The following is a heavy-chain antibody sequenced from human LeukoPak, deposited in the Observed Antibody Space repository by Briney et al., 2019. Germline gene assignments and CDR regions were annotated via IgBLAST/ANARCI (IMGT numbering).Heavy chain of an antibody. Sequence: SETLSLTCTVSGGSISSYYWSWIRQPPGKRLEWIGYIYYSGSTNYNPSLKSRVTISVDTSKNQFSLKLSSVTAADTAVYYCARGTYYFDYWGQGTLVTVSS. J-gene: IGHJ4*02. D-gene: IGHD1-14*01. CDR1: GGSISSYY. CDR2: IYYSGST. V-gene: IGHV4-59*01. CDR3: ARGTYYFDY.